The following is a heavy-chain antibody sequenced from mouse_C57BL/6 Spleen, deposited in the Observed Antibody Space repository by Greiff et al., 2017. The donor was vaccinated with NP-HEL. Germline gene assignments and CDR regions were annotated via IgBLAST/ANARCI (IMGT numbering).Heavy chain of an antibody. Sequence: QVQLQQSGAELVRPGASVTLSCKASGYTFTDYEMHWVKQTPVHGLEWIGAIDPETGGTDYNQKFKGKAILTADKSSSTAYMELRSLTSEDSAVYYCTSGSRQDYSMDYWGQGTSVTVSS. V-gene: IGHV1-15*01. D-gene: IGHD1-1*01. CDR3: TSGSRQDYSMDY. J-gene: IGHJ4*01. CDR2: IDPETGGT. CDR1: GYTFTDYE.